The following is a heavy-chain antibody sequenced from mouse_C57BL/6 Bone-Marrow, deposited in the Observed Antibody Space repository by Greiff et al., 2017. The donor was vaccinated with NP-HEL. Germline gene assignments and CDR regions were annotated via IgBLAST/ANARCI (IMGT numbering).Heavy chain of an antibody. CDR1: GFSLTSYG. V-gene: IGHV2-2*01. CDR3: ARNLGTTHYDYDDWYFDV. J-gene: IGHJ1*03. Sequence: QVQLQQSGPGLVQPSQSLSITCTVSGFSLTSYGVHWVRQSPGKGLEWLGVIWSGGSTDYNAAFISRLSISKDNSKSQVFFKMNSLQADDTAIYYCARNLGTTHYDYDDWYFDVWGTGTTVTVSS. D-gene: IGHD2-4*01. CDR2: IWSGGST.